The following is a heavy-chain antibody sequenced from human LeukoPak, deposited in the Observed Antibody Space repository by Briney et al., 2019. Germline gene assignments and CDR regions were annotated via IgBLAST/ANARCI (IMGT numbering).Heavy chain of an antibody. D-gene: IGHD3-22*01. V-gene: IGHV1-2*02. Sequence: ASVKVSCKASGYTFTYYYMHWVRQAPGQGLDWMGWINSNSGGTNYAQKFQGRVTMTRDTSLSTVYMELSSLRSDDTAVYYCARRDTVIVAALEEYGDHWFLWGQGTMVTVSS. CDR1: GYTFTYYY. J-gene: IGHJ3*01. CDR2: INSNSGGT. CDR3: ARRDTVIVAALEEYGDHWFL.